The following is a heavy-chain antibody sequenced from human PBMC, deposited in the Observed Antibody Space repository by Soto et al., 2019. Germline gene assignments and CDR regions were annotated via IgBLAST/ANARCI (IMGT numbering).Heavy chain of an antibody. CDR3: ARIPFDHVWGTDRYSPNFDY. D-gene: IGHD3-16*02. CDR1: GFTFSSYA. CDR2: ISYDGSNK. V-gene: IGHV3-30-3*01. J-gene: IGHJ4*02. Sequence: PGGSLRLSCAASGFTFSSYAMHWVRQAPGKGLEWVAVISYDGSNKHYSDSLKGRFTISRDNSKNTLFLQMNSLRAEDTAVYYCARIPFDHVWGTDRYSPNFDYWGQGTQVTVSS.